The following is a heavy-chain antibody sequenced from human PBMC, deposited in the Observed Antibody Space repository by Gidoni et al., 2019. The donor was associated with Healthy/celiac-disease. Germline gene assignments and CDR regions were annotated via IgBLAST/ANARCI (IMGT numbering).Heavy chain of an antibody. CDR2: ISGSGGST. Sequence: EVQLLESGGGLVHPGGSLRLSCSASGFTFRSYAMSWVRQAPGKGLEWVSAISGSGGSTYYADSVKGRFTISRDNSKNTLYLKMNSLRAEDTAVYYCATERPSYSSGWPCFDYWGQGTLVTVSS. CDR3: ATERPSYSSGWPCFDY. D-gene: IGHD6-19*01. V-gene: IGHV3-23*01. J-gene: IGHJ4*02. CDR1: GFTFRSYA.